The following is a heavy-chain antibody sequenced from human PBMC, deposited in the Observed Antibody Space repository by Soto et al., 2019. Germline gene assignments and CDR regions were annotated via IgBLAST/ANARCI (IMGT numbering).Heavy chain of an antibody. CDR2: IVPSVNTT. V-gene: IGHV1-69*18. D-gene: IGHD5-18*01. J-gene: IGHJ6*02. Sequence: QVQLVQSATEVKKPGASVNVSCKASGGTFSRSGFHWVRQAPGQGLEWMGMIVPSVNTTNYAQKFQARVTISADQFTSTVNMELRSLRSGDTAVYYCARCPQPPDTADPYAVDVWGQGTRVIVSS. CDR3: ARCPQPPDTADPYAVDV. CDR1: GGTFSRSG.